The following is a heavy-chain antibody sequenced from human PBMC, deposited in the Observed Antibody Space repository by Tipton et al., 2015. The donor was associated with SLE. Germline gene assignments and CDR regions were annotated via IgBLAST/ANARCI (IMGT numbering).Heavy chain of an antibody. CDR2: ISAYNGNT. CDR1: GYTFTSYG. CDR3: ARVMTPLLAAAATDY. J-gene: IGHJ4*02. D-gene: IGHD6-13*01. V-gene: IGHV1-18*01. Sequence: QLVQSGAEVKKPGASVKVSCKASGYTFTSYGISWVRQAPGQGLEWMGWISAYNGNTNYAQKLRGRVTMTTDTSTSTAYMELRSLRSDGTAVYYCARVMTPLLAAAATDYWGQGTLVTVSS.